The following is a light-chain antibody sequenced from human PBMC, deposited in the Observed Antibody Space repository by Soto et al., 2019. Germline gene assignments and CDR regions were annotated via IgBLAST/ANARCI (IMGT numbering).Light chain of an antibody. Sequence: QPVLTQPPSASGTPGQRVTISCSGSSSNIGRNTVNWYQQLPGTAPKLLIHSNNQRPSGVPDRFSGSKSGNSASLAISGLQSEDEADYSCATWDDSLNGPVFGGGTKVTVL. J-gene: IGLJ2*01. CDR3: ATWDDSLNGPV. CDR2: SNN. CDR1: SSNIGRNT. V-gene: IGLV1-44*01.